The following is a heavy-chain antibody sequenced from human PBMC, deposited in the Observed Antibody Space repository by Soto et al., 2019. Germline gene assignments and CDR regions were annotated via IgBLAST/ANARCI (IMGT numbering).Heavy chain of an antibody. CDR3: ARYRREAVAGYTLDN. J-gene: IGHJ4*02. CDR1: GGSISSNY. D-gene: IGHD6-13*01. Sequence: SETLSLTCTVSGGSISSNYWTWIRQPPGKGLEWIGYVYNSGSTNYNPSLKSRVTISEDTSKSQFSLEVNSMTAADTAVYYCARYRREAVAGYTLDNWGQGILVTVSS. V-gene: IGHV4-59*01. CDR2: VYNSGST.